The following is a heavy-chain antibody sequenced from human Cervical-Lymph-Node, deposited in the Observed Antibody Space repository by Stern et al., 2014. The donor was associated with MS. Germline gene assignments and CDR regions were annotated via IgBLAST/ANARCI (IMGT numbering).Heavy chain of an antibody. CDR1: GFNFSSYG. J-gene: IGHJ4*02. V-gene: IGHV3-33*01. CDR2: IWYDGSNK. D-gene: IGHD3-10*01. Sequence: QVQLVESGGGVVQPGRSLRLSCAASGFNFSSYGMHWVRQAPGKGLEWVAVIWYDGSNKYYADSVKGRFTISRDNSKNTLYLQMNSLRAEDTAVYYCAREEPPSGHDYWGQGTLVTVSS. CDR3: AREEPPSGHDY.